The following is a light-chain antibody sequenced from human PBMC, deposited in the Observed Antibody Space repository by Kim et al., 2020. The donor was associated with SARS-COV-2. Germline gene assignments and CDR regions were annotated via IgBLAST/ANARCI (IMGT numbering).Light chain of an antibody. V-gene: IGLV3-9*01. J-gene: IGLJ2*01. CDR3: QVWDSSAGVV. CDR1: NIGNKN. CDR2: RDN. Sequence: SYELTQPLSVSVALGQTAKITCEGKNIGNKNVHWYQQKPGQAPVLVISRDNIRPSGIPARFSGSNSGDMATLTIGRVQVGDEADYFCQVWDSSAGVVFGGGSQLTVL.